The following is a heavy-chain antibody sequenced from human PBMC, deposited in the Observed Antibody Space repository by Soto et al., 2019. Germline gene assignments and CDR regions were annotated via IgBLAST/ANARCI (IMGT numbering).Heavy chain of an antibody. CDR2: IYYSGST. D-gene: IGHD2-2*01. CDR1: GGSISSGGYY. CDR3: ARGYCSSTSCSAFYP. Sequence: SETLSLTCTVSGGSISSGGYYWSWIRQHPGKGLEWIGYIYYSGSTYYNPSLKSRVTISVDTSKNQFSLKLSSVTAADTAVYYCARGYCSSTSCSAFYPWGQGTLVTVSS. V-gene: IGHV4-31*03. J-gene: IGHJ5*02.